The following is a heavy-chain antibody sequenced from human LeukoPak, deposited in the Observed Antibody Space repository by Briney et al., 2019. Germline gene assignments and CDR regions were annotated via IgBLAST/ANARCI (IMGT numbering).Heavy chain of an antibody. V-gene: IGHV3-7*05. CDR1: GFTFSNYW. CDR3: TRDEF. CDR2: MKKDGSEK. Sequence: GGSLRLSCAGSGFTFSNYWMSWVRQAPGKGLEWVANMKKDGSEKYYVDSVKGRFTISRDNAKNSLYLHMDSLRAEDTAVYYCTRDEFWGQGTMVTVSS. J-gene: IGHJ3*01.